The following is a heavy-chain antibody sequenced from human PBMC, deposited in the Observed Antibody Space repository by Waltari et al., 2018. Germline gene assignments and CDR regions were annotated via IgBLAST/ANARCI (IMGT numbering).Heavy chain of an antibody. J-gene: IGHJ4*02. Sequence: EVQVLESGGDLVKPGGSLRLCRPPSGISYSTSAINWVRLAPGTGLQWVSAITVGDDTYYADSVKGRFTISRDTSKDTVYLQMNGLRADDTAVYYCATPFYNWDDPLHSWGPGTLVTVSS. CDR1: GISYSTSA. V-gene: IGHV3-23*01. CDR2: ITVGDDT. CDR3: ATPFYNWDDPLHS. D-gene: IGHD1-20*01.